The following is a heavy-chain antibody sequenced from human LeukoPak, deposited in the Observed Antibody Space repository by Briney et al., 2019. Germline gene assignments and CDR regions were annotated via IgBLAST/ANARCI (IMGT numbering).Heavy chain of an antibody. Sequence: ASVKVSCKASGYTFTGYYMHWVRQAPGQGLEWMGWINPNSGGTNYAQKFQGRVTMTRDTSISTAYMELSRLRSDDTAVYYCARDGGVSRYFDWLSETPINWFDPWGQGTLVTVSS. V-gene: IGHV1-2*02. CDR3: ARDGGVSRYFDWLSETPINWFDP. CDR2: INPNSGGT. CDR1: GYTFTGYY. J-gene: IGHJ5*02. D-gene: IGHD3-9*01.